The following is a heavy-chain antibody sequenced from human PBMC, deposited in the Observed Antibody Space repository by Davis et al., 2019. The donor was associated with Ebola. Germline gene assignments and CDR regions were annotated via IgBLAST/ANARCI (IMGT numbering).Heavy chain of an antibody. V-gene: IGHV1-69*13. CDR2: IIPLFGTA. CDR1: GDTLTSYA. CDR3: AKTEKPMDQYFEY. Sequence: SVKVSCKAVGDTLTSYAMTWVRQAPGQGLEWMGGIIPLFGTANCAQKFQGRVTITADEATSTAYMELTGLTSEDTAVYFCAKTEKPMDQYFEYWGQGALVTVSS. D-gene: IGHD3-10*01. J-gene: IGHJ4*02.